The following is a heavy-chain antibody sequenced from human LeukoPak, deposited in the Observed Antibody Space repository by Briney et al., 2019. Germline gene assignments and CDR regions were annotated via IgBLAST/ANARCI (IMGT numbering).Heavy chain of an antibody. J-gene: IGHJ4*02. D-gene: IGHD2-15*01. CDR1: GFSFTNYW. V-gene: IGHV3-7*01. CDR2: VKEDGTTK. CDR3: VSQEVVPH. Sequence: GGPLRLSCAASGFSFTNYWMSWVRQAPGKGLEWVANVKEDGTTKQYVDSVKGRFTISGDNAKNSLYLQMDSLRAEDTAVYYCVSQEVVPHWGQGTLVSVSS.